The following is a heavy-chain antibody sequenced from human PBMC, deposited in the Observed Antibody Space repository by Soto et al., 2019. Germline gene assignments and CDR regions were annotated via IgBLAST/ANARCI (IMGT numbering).Heavy chain of an antibody. CDR1: GGSISSYY. D-gene: IGHD3-3*01. CDR3: AFGGDFWSGYGPTLDY. Sequence: SETLSLTCTVSGGSISSYYWILIRQPPGKGLEWIGYIYYSGSTNYNPSLKSRVTISVDTSKNQFSLKLSSVTAADTAVYYCAFGGDFWSGYGPTLDYWGQGTLVTVSS. CDR2: IYYSGST. V-gene: IGHV4-59*08. J-gene: IGHJ4*02.